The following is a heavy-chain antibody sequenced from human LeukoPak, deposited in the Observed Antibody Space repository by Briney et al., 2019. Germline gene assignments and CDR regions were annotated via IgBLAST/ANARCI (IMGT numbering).Heavy chain of an antibody. CDR1: GFTFSSYA. Sequence: PGGSLRLSCAASGFTFSSYAMSWVRQAPGKGLEWVSAINGGGTSPYYADSVKGRFTISRDNSKNTLYLQMNSLRAEDTAVYYCARGGKYQLPRHFDYWGQGTLVTVSS. J-gene: IGHJ4*02. D-gene: IGHD2-2*01. CDR3: ARGGKYQLPRHFDY. CDR2: INGGGTSP. V-gene: IGHV3-23*01.